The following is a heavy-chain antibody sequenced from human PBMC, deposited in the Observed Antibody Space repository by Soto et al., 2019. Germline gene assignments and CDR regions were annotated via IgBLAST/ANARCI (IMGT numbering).Heavy chain of an antibody. J-gene: IGHJ4*02. V-gene: IGHV3-48*03. CDR1: GFTFSSYE. CDR2: ISSSGSTI. Sequence: EVQLVESGGGLVQPGGSLRLSCAASGFTFSSYEMNWVRQAPGKGLEWVSYISSSGSTIYYADSVKGRFTISRDNAKNSRYLQMKSLRAEDTAVYYCARGGAGYCSGGSCYSGAYFDYWGQGTLVTVSS. D-gene: IGHD2-15*01. CDR3: ARGGAGYCSGGSCYSGAYFDY.